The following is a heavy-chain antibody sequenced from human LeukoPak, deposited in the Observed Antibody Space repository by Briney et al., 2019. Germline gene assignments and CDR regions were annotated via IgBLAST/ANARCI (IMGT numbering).Heavy chain of an antibody. V-gene: IGHV3-43D*03. CDR3: ATDAFDI. Sequence: GGSLRHSCSASGFTFDDYAMHWVRQAPGKGLEWVSLISWDGGSTYYADSVKGRFTISRDNSKNSLYPQMNSLRAEDTAVYYCATDAFDIWGQGTMVTVSS. CDR2: ISWDGGST. J-gene: IGHJ3*02. CDR1: GFTFDDYA.